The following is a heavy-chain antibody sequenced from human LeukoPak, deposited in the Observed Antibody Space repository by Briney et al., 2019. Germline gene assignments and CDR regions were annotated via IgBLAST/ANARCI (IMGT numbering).Heavy chain of an antibody. V-gene: IGHV3-9*01. D-gene: IGHD6-13*01. CDR1: GFTFEDYA. Sequence: GGSLRLSCAASGFTFEDYAMHWVRQAPGKGLEWVSRISWNSDSIDYADSVKGRFTISRDNAKNSLYLQMNGLRAEDTAVYYCARVAAAEHYFDYWGQGTLVTVSS. CDR2: ISWNSDSI. CDR3: ARVAAAEHYFDY. J-gene: IGHJ4*02.